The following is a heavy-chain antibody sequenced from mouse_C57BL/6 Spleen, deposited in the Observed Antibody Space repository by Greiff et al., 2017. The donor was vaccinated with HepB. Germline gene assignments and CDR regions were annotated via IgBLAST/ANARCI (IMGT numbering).Heavy chain of an antibody. CDR1: GYSITSGYY. V-gene: IGHV3-6*01. Sequence: EVQLVESGPALVKPSQSLSLTCSVTGYSITSGYYWNWIRQFPGNKLEWMGYISYDGSNNYNPSLKNRISITRDTSKNQFFLKLNSVTTEDTATYYCARAGDYDAEVDYWGQGTSVTVSS. CDR2: ISYDGSN. D-gene: IGHD2-4*01. J-gene: IGHJ4*01. CDR3: ARAGDYDAEVDY.